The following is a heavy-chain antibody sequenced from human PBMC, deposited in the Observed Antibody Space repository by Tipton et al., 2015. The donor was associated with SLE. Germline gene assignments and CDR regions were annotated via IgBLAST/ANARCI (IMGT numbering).Heavy chain of an antibody. CDR3: ARIHYYGSGSRDY. CDR2: IASDGTIT. J-gene: IGHJ4*02. D-gene: IGHD3-10*01. CDR1: GFTFNRYW. V-gene: IGHV3-74*01. Sequence: SLRLSCAASGFTFNRYWMHWVRQAPGKGLMWVSRIASDGTITNYADTVKGRFTISRDNAKDTLYLQMNSLRAEDTAVYYCARIHYYGSGSRDYWGQGTLVTVSS.